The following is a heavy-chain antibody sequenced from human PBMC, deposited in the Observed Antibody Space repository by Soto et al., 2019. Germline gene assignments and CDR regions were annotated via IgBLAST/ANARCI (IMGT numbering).Heavy chain of an antibody. CDR2: IIPIFGTA. D-gene: IGHD3-10*01. J-gene: IGHJ6*02. V-gene: IGHV1-69*13. Sequence: SVKVSCKASGSTFTSYAMHWVRQAPGQGLEWMGGIIPIFGTANYAQKFQGRVTITADESTSTAYMELSSLRSEDTAVYYCARDGTMVRGVIIRPYYGMDVWGQGTTVTVSS. CDR1: GSTFTSYA. CDR3: ARDGTMVRGVIIRPYYGMDV.